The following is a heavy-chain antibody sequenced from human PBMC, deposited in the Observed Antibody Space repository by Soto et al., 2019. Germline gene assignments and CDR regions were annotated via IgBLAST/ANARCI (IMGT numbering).Heavy chain of an antibody. CDR2: IWYDGSSQ. CDR1: GFNFNTYG. Sequence: QVQLVESGGGVVQPGKSLTLSCEASGFNFNTYGMHWVRQAPGKGLAWVAVIWYDGSSQSYVDSVKGRFTISRDNSKNTVSLQMNSLRAEDTAVYYCARDKFPRTSPGYYLDYWGQGTLVTVSS. V-gene: IGHV3-33*01. CDR3: ARDKFPRTSPGYYLDY. D-gene: IGHD3-9*01. J-gene: IGHJ4*02.